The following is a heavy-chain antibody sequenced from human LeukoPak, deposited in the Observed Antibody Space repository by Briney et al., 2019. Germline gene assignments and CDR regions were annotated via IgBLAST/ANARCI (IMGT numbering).Heavy chain of an antibody. V-gene: IGHV3-74*01. J-gene: IGHJ4*02. D-gene: IGHD5-24*01. CDR1: GFTFSSYA. Sequence: GGSLRLSCAASGFTFSSYAMGWVRQAPGKGLVWVSRISDVGSHTFYADSVKGRFAMSRDNAKNTLYLQMNSLRAEDTAVYYCARVTGGYNLVDYWGQGTLVTVSS. CDR3: ARVTGGYNLVDY. CDR2: ISDVGSHT.